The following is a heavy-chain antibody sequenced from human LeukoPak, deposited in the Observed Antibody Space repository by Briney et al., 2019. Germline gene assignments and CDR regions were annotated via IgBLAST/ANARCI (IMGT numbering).Heavy chain of an antibody. CDR2: ISAYNGNT. D-gene: IGHD6-13*01. J-gene: IGHJ5*02. CDR3: ARGLVLVPIYNWFDP. CDR1: SYTFTSYG. Sequence: ASVKVSCKASSYTFTSYGISWVRQAPGQGLEWMGWISAYNGNTNYAQKLQGRVTMTTDTSTSTAYMELRSLRPDDTAVYYCARGLVLVPIYNWFDPWGQGTLVTVSS. V-gene: IGHV1-18*01.